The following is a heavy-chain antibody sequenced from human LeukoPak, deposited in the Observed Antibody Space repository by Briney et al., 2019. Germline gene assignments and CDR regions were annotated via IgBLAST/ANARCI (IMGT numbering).Heavy chain of an antibody. CDR2: ISSYNGNT. V-gene: IGHV1-18*01. D-gene: IGHD3-10*01. J-gene: IGHJ6*02. CDR1: GYTFTNYG. Sequence: GASVKVSCKASGYTFTNYGFSWVRQAPGQGLEWMGWISSYNGNTNYAQKLQGRVTMTTDTSTSTAYMELRSLRSEDTAVYYCATYGSGSYYFGNYYYYYGMDVWGQGTTVTVSS. CDR3: ATYGSGSYYFGNYYYYYGMDV.